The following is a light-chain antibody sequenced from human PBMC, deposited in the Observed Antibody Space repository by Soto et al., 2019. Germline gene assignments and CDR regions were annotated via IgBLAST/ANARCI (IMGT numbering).Light chain of an antibody. CDR1: QSVSSTY. V-gene: IGKV3-15*01. CDR3: QQYHSWPPIT. Sequence: IVLTESPGPLSLSPAEIATLSFGSSQSVSSTYLASYQQKPGQAPRLLIYGASTRATGIPARFSGGGSGTEFTLTISSLQSEDFAVYYCQQYHSWPPITFGQGTRLEIK. J-gene: IGKJ5*01. CDR2: GAS.